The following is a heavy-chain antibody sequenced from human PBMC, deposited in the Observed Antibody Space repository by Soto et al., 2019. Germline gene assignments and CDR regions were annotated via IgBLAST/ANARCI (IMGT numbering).Heavy chain of an antibody. CDR2: IYPGDSDS. D-gene: IGHD3-22*01. J-gene: IGHJ4*02. CDR3: AVWGENSSDHYYVY. CDR1: GYRFTRHW. V-gene: IGHV5-51*01. Sequence: EVQLVQSGAEVKKPGESLKIFCKGSGYRFTRHWIGWVRQMPGKGLEWMGMIYPGDSDSRYSPSFQGQVTISADKSISTAYLQWSSLKASDTAMYYCAVWGENSSDHYYVYWGQGTLVTVSS.